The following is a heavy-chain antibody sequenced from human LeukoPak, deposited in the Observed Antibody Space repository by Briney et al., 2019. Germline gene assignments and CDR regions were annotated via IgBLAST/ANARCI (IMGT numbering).Heavy chain of an antibody. CDR2: ISWNSGSI. CDR1: GFTFDDYA. J-gene: IGHJ4*02. V-gene: IGHV3-9*01. CDR3: AKDIQYDDSSGYYSPFDY. D-gene: IGHD3-22*01. Sequence: GGSLRLSCAASGFTFDDYAMHWVRQAPGKGLEWVSGISWNSGSIGYADSVKGRFTISRDNSKNSLYLQMNSLRTEDTALYYCAKDIQYDDSSGYYSPFDYWGQGTLVTVSS.